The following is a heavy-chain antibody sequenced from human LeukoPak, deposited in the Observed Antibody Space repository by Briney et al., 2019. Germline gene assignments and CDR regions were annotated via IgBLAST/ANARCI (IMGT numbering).Heavy chain of an antibody. CDR2: INSDGSIT. J-gene: IGHJ4*02. D-gene: IGHD2-15*01. Sequence: QPGGSLRLSCAASGFAFSNYWMHWARQAPGKGLMWVSRINSDGSITSYADSVKGRFTISRDNAKNTLYLQMNSLRPEDTGVYYCARAAAVSAIPSDWGQGTLVIISS. V-gene: IGHV3-74*01. CDR3: ARAAAVSAIPSD. CDR1: GFAFSNYW.